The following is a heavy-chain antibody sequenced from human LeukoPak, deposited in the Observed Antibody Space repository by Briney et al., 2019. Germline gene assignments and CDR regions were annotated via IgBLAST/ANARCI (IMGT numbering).Heavy chain of an antibody. CDR1: GFTFGRYD. Sequence: GGSLRLSCAASGFTFGRYDMHWVRQATGKGLEWVSAIGTAGDSYYSGSVKGQFTIYRENAKNSLYLQMNSLKAADTAVYYCTRGGDDGFDPWGQGTLVTVSS. J-gene: IGHJ5*02. D-gene: IGHD3-16*01. V-gene: IGHV3-13*01. CDR3: TRGGDDGFDP. CDR2: IGTAGDS.